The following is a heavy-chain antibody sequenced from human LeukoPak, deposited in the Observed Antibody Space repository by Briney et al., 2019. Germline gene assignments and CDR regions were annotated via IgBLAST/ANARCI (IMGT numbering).Heavy chain of an antibody. CDR3: ARDRSIAAPTSYMDV. V-gene: IGHV1-2*02. CDR1: GYTFSDYA. Sequence: ASVKVSCKASGYTFSDYAIHWVRQAPGQGLEWMGWVNPNTGGTNYAQKFQGRVTMTRDTSISTAYMELSRLRSDDTAVYYCARDRSIAAPTSYMDVWGKGTTVTVSS. D-gene: IGHD6-6*01. CDR2: VNPNTGGT. J-gene: IGHJ6*03.